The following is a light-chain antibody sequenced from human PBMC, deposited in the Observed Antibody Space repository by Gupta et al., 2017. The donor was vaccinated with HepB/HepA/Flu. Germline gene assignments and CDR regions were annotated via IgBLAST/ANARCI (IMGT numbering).Light chain of an antibody. CDR3: SSYTRSSTVV. V-gene: IGLV2-14*03. CDR2: EVS. CDR1: SSDIGAYNY. J-gene: IGLJ2*01. Sequence: QSALTQPASVSGSPGQSITIFCTGTSSDIGAYNYVSWHQQHPGKAPKCMIYEVSNRPSGVSNRFSGSKSGYTASLTISGRQAEDEVDYYCSSYTRSSTVVFGGGTKLTVL.